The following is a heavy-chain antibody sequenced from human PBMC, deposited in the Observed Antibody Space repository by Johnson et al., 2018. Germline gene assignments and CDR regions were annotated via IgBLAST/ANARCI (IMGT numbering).Heavy chain of an antibody. V-gene: IGHV5-51*03. CDR1: GYRFTFHW. CDR2: TYPDDSDT. Sequence: VQLVQSGAEVKKPGQSLKISCKASGYRFTFHWIGWVRQMPGKGLEWMAFTYPDDSDTRYSPSFQGRVTVSADKSTNTAYLQLTSLRASDTAMYYCARVCRYSTGGCPFDSWGQGTLVTVSS. J-gene: IGHJ4*02. D-gene: IGHD6-19*01. CDR3: ARVCRYSTGGCPFDS.